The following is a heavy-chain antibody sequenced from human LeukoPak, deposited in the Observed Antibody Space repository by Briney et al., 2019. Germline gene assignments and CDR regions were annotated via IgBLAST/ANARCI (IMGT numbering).Heavy chain of an antibody. Sequence: GESLKISCKGSGYSFTSYWIGWVRQMPGKGLEWMGIIYPGDSDTRYSPSFYGQITISVDKSISTAYLQWSSLKASDTAMHYCARRFTYYYDTSASYYADYWGQGTLVTVSS. CDR3: ARRFTYYYDTSASYYADY. D-gene: IGHD3-22*01. V-gene: IGHV5-51*01. CDR2: IYPGDSDT. J-gene: IGHJ4*02. CDR1: GYSFTSYW.